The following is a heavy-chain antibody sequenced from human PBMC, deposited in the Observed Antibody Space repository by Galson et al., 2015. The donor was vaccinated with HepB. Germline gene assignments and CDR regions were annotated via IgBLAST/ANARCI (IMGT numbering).Heavy chain of an antibody. J-gene: IGHJ6*02. CDR1: GFTFSSYE. Sequence: SLRLSCAASGFTFSSYEMNWVRQAPGKGLEWVSYISSSGSTIYYADSVKGRFTISRDNAKNSLYLQMNSLRAEDTAVYYCARDGGGVFGVVNYYYGMDVWGQGTTVTVSS. D-gene: IGHD3-3*01. V-gene: IGHV3-48*03. CDR3: ARDGGGVFGVVNYYYGMDV. CDR2: ISSSGSTI.